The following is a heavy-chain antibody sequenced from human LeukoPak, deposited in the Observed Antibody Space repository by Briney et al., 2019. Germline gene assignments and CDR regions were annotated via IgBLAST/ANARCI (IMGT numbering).Heavy chain of an antibody. CDR3: ARGGYYYDSSGYYSFDY. CDR1: RFTFSSYD. D-gene: IGHD3-22*01. V-gene: IGHV3-13*01. CDR2: IGTAGDT. J-gene: IGHJ4*02. Sequence: PGGSLRLSCAASRFTFSSYDMHWVRQATGKGLEWVSAIGTAGDTYYPGSVKGRFTISRENAKNSLYLQMNSLRAGDTAVYYCARGGYYYDSSGYYSFDYWGQGTLVTVSS.